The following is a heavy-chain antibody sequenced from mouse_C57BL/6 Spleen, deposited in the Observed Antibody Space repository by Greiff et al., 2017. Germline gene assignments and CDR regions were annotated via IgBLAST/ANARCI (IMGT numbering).Heavy chain of an antibody. V-gene: IGHV5-6*01. J-gene: IGHJ4*01. Sequence: DVQLQESGGDLVKPGGSLKLSCAASGFTFSSYGMSWVRQTPDKRLEWVATISSGGSYTYYPDSVKGRFTISRDNAKNTLYLQMSSLKSEDTAMYYCARHADRYAMDYWGQGTSVTVSS. CDR1: GFTFSSYG. CDR3: ARHADRYAMDY. CDR2: ISSGGSYT.